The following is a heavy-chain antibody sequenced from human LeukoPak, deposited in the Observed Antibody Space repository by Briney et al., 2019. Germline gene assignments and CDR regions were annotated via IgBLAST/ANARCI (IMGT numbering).Heavy chain of an antibody. J-gene: IGHJ4*02. Sequence: GGSLRLSCAASGCIFSSNYMSWVRQAPGKGLEWVSVIYSGGNTYYADSVTGRFAISRDNSKNTLYLQMNSLRAEDTAVYYCARSVSSAWSPFDYWGQGTLVTVSS. V-gene: IGHV3-53*05. D-gene: IGHD6-13*01. CDR2: IYSGGNT. CDR1: GCIFSSNY. CDR3: ARSVSSAWSPFDY.